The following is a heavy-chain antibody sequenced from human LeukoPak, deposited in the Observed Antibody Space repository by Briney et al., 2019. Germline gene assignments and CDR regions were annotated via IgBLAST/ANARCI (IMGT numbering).Heavy chain of an antibody. J-gene: IGHJ4*02. CDR3: ARDSALAQAVMFDY. CDR1: GFTFSNYG. Sequence: PGGSLRLSCAASGFTFSNYGMSWVRQAPGKGLEWTGSIDHSGSTYYNPSLKSRITISVDTSKNQFSLKLSSVTAADTAVYYCARDSALAQAVMFDYWGQGTLVTVSS. D-gene: IGHD6-19*01. CDR2: IDHSGST. V-gene: IGHV4-38-2*02.